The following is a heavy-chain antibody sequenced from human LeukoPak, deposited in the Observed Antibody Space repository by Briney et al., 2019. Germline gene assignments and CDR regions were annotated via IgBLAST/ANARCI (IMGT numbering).Heavy chain of an antibody. D-gene: IGHD3-22*01. CDR2: INTNTGKP. J-gene: IGHJ3*02. Sequence: ASVKVSCKASGYTFTGYYMHWVRQAPGQGLEWMGWINTNTGKPTYAQGFTGRFVFSLDTSVSTAYLQISSLKAEDTAVYYCARVRKYDSSGYTQRSAFDIWGQGTMVTVSS. CDR1: GYTFTGYY. CDR3: ARVRKYDSSGYTQRSAFDI. V-gene: IGHV7-4-1*02.